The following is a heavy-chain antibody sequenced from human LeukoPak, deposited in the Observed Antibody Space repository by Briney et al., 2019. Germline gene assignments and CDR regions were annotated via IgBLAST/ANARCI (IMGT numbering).Heavy chain of an antibody. J-gene: IGHJ4*02. D-gene: IGHD3-3*01. V-gene: IGHV3-48*01. Sequence: LSGGSLRLSCAASGFTFSSYSMNWVRQAPGKGLEWVSYISSSSSTIYYADSVKGRFTISRDNSKNTLYLQMNSLRADDTAVYYCAKDPGGVVVILYWGQGTLVTVSS. CDR1: GFTFSSYS. CDR3: AKDPGGVVVILY. CDR2: ISSSSSTI.